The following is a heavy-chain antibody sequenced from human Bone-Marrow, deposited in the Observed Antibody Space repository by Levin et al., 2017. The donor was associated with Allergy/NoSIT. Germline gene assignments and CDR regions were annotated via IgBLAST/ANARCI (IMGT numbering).Heavy chain of an antibody. V-gene: IGHV4-34*01. J-gene: IGHJ4*02. Sequence: SQTLSLTCAVYGGSVSGHYWTWIRQSPGKGLEWIGEINQGGSTNYNPSLKSRITISVDTSKNHFSLKLNSVAAADTATYYCATRGVIAFSIDYWGQGTLVTVSS. CDR2: INQGGST. CDR1: GGSVSGHY. D-gene: IGHD3-16*02. CDR3: ATRGVIAFSIDY.